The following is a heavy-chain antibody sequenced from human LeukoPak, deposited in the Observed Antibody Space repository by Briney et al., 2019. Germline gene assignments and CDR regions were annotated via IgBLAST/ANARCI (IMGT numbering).Heavy chain of an antibody. CDR3: ARVPTILDNYLDY. V-gene: IGHV3-53*01. J-gene: IGHJ4*02. D-gene: IGHD1-26*01. CDR1: GFTVSSNY. Sequence: GGSLRLSCAASGFTVSSNYMSWVRQAPGKGLEWVSVIYSGGSPYYADSVKGRFTISRDNSKNTLYLQMNSLRAEDTAVYYCARVPTILDNYLDYWGQGTLVTVSS. CDR2: IYSGGSP.